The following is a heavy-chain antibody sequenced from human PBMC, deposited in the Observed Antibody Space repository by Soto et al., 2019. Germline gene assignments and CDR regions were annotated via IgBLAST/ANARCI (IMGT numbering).Heavy chain of an antibody. CDR1: GYTFTVYY. CDR2: INPKSGGT. J-gene: IGHJ4*02. V-gene: IGHV1-2*02. CDR3: ARDLAKGGGSAGFDY. Sequence: QVQLVQSGAEVKKPGASVNVSCKASGYTFTVYYMHWVRQAPGQGLEWMGWINPKSGGTMYPQKFQGRVTMTQDTSISTAYMALTGLRSDDTAVYYCARDLAKGGGSAGFDYWGQGTLVTVSS. D-gene: IGHD1-26*01.